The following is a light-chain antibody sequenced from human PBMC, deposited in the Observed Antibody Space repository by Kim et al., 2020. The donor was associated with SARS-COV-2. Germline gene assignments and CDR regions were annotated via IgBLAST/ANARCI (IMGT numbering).Light chain of an antibody. V-gene: IGKV1-5*03. CDR3: QQYNSWYT. J-gene: IGKJ2*01. CDR2: KAS. Sequence: RSESVGDRVTITGRASQSISTWLAWYQQKPGKAPKLLIYKASSLDFGVPSRFSGSGSGTEFTLTISSLQPDDFATYYCQQYNSWYTFGQGTKLEI. CDR1: QSISTW.